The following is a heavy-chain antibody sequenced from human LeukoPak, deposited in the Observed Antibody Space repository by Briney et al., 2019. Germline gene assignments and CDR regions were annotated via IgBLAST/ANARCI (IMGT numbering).Heavy chain of an antibody. V-gene: IGHV1-8*01. J-gene: IGHJ6*02. CDR3: ARGGINYYYYGMDV. Sequence: ASVKVSCKASGYTFTSYDINWVRQATGQGLEWMGWMNPNSGNTDYAQKFQGRVTMTRNTSISTAYMELSSLRSEDTAVYYCARGGINYYYYGMDVWGQGTTVTVSS. CDR2: MNPNSGNT. CDR1: GYTFTSYD. D-gene: IGHD1-14*01.